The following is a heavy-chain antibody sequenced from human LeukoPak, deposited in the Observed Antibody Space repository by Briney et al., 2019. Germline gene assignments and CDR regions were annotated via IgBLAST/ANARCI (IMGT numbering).Heavy chain of an antibody. CDR1: GGSISSYY. D-gene: IGHD4-11*01. V-gene: IGHV4-59*08. Sequence: PSETLSLTCTVCGGSISSYYWSLIRQPPGKGLEWIGYIYYSGSTNYNPSLRSRVTISVDTSKNQFSLKLSSVTAADTAVYYCARSFADYTPYNWFDPWGQGTLVTVSS. CDR2: IYYSGST. J-gene: IGHJ5*02. CDR3: ARSFADYTPYNWFDP.